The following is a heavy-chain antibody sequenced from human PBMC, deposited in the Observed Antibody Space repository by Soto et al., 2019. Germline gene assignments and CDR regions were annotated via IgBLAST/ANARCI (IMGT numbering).Heavy chain of an antibody. Sequence: SVKVSCKASGGTFSSYAISWVRQAPGQGLEWMGGIIPIFGTANYAQKFQGRVTITADESTSTAYMELSSLRSEDTAVYYCARVPSLYDSSGYADYWGQGTQVTVSS. CDR2: IIPIFGTA. CDR1: GGTFSSYA. D-gene: IGHD3-22*01. V-gene: IGHV1-69*13. J-gene: IGHJ4*02. CDR3: ARVPSLYDSSGYADY.